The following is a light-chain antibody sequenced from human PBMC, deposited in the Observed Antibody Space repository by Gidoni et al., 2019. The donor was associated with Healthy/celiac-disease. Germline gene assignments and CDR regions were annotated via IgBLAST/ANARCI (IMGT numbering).Light chain of an antibody. CDR3: QQYNNWLWT. J-gene: IGKJ1*01. CDR2: GAA. V-gene: IGKV3-15*01. Sequence: EIVMTKSPATLSVSPGERATLPYRASQSVSRHLAWYQQKPGQAPRLLTYGAATRATGIPARFSGSGSGTEFTLTISSRQSEDFAVYYCQQYNNWLWTFGQGTKVEIK. CDR1: QSVSRH.